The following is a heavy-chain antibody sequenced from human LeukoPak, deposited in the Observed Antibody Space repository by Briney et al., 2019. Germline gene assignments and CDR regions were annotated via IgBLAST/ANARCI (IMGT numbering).Heavy chain of an antibody. D-gene: IGHD4-17*01. CDR3: ARHGTVTHRFDY. J-gene: IGHJ4*02. V-gene: IGHV4-39*01. Sequence: PSETLSLTCGVSGGSMSSSSYYWGWIRQPPGKGLEWIGSVYYSGSTYYNPSLKSRVTISVDSSKSQCSLKLSSVTAADTAVYYCARHGTVTHRFDYWGQGTLVTVSS. CDR1: GGSMSSSSYY. CDR2: VYYSGST.